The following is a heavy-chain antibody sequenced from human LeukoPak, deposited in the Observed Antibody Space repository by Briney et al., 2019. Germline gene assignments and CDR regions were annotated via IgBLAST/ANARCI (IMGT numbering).Heavy chain of an antibody. V-gene: IGHV4-31*03. Sequence: PSQTLSLTCTVSGGSISSGGYSWSGIRQHPGKGLEWIGYIYYSGSTYYNPSLKSRVTIPVDTSKNQFSLKLSSVTAADTAVYYCARVNYGSATKEDYWGQGTLVTVSS. CDR2: IYYSGST. CDR3: ARVNYGSATKEDY. J-gene: IGHJ4*02. D-gene: IGHD3-10*01. CDR1: GGSISSGGYS.